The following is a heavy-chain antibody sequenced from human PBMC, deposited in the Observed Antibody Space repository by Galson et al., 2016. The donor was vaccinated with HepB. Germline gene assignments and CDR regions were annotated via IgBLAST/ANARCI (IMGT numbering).Heavy chain of an antibody. D-gene: IGHD3-22*01. CDR2: IYHTGSP. Sequence: ETLSLTCAVSGGSLSSGNWWTWVRQPPGKGLEWIGKIYHTGSPDYNPSLKSRVTISVDKSKNQFSLKLRSVTAADTAVFYCAGLSRFYDSNGYYYDAFDIWGQGTMVTVSS. CDR3: AGLSRFYDSNGYYYDAFDI. J-gene: IGHJ3*02. V-gene: IGHV4-4*02. CDR1: GGSLSSGNW.